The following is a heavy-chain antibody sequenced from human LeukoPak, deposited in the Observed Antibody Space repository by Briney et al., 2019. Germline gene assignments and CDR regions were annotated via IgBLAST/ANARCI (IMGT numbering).Heavy chain of an antibody. Sequence: GASVKVSCKTSGYTFTNYYIHWVRQAPGQGLECMGIINPNGGATSYTQKFQGRVTMTRDTSTSIVYMELSSLRSEDTAVYYCARVMVAWFGDKAFDYWGQGTLVTVSS. CDR2: INPNGGAT. J-gene: IGHJ4*02. D-gene: IGHD3-10*01. CDR1: GYTFTNYY. V-gene: IGHV1-46*01. CDR3: ARVMVAWFGDKAFDY.